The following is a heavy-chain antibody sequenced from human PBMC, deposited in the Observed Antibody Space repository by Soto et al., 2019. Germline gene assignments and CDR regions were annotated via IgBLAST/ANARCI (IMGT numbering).Heavy chain of an antibody. J-gene: IGHJ1*01. Sequence: EVQLLESGGGLVQPGGSLRLSCAASGFTFSSYAMSWVRQAPGKGLEWVSAISGSGGSTYYADSLKGQFTISRYNSKNTLYLQMNGLRAEDTAVYYCAKRLDPSGCYFRADYFQHWGQGTLVTVSS. CDR2: ISGSGGST. V-gene: IGHV3-23*01. CDR3: AKRLDPSGCYFRADYFQH. D-gene: IGHD1-26*01. CDR1: GFTFSSYA.